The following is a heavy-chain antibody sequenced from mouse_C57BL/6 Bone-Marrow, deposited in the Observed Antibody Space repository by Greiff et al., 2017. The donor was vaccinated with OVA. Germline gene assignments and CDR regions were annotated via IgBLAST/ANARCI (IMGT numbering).Heavy chain of an antibody. V-gene: IGHV1-55*01. CDR2: IYPGSGST. CDR3: ARWEDGYYEYFDV. CDR1: GYTFTSYW. J-gene: IGHJ1*03. D-gene: IGHD2-3*01. Sequence: VKLQESGAELVKPGASVKMSCKASGYTFTSYWITWVKQRPGQGLEWIGDIYPGSGSTNYNEKFKSKATLTVDTSSSTAYMQLSSLTSEDSAVYYCARWEDGYYEYFDVWGTGTTVTVSS.